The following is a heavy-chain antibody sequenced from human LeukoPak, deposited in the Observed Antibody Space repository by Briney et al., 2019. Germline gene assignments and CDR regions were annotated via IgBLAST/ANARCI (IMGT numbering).Heavy chain of an antibody. CDR2: INHSGST. D-gene: IGHD6-19*01. J-gene: IGHJ6*03. CDR1: GGSFSGYY. V-gene: IGHV4-34*01. Sequence: SETLSLTCAVYGGSFSGYYWSWIRQPPGKGLEWIGEINHSGSTNYNPSLKSRVTMSVDTSKNQFSLKLSSVTAADTAVYYCARALDAGSSGWYHYYYYYMDVWGKGTTATVSS. CDR3: ARALDAGSSGWYHYYYYYMDV.